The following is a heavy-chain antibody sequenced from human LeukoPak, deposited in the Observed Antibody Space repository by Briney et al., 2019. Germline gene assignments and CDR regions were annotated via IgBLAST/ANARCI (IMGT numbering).Heavy chain of an antibody. CDR1: GYTFTSYY. J-gene: IGHJ4*02. CDR3: ATLGYCSSTSCYAGDY. CDR2: INPSGGST. Sequence: ASVKVSCKASGYTFTSYYMHWVRQAPGQGREWMGIINPSGGSTSYAQKFQGRVTMTRDTSTSTVYMELSSLRSEDTAVYYCATLGYCSSTSCYAGDYWGQGTLVTVSS. D-gene: IGHD2-2*01. V-gene: IGHV1-46*01.